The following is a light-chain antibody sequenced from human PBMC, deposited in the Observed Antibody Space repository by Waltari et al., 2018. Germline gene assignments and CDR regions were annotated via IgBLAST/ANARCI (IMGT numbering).Light chain of an antibody. CDR2: KTS. V-gene: IGKV1-5*03. Sequence: DIQMTQSPSTLSASLGDRVTITCRASQGITNWLAWYQQKPGKAPKLLIYKTSTLKSGVPSRFSGSGSGTEFTLSISTLQPDDVVTYYCQQYNSYPWTFGQGTKVEIK. J-gene: IGKJ1*01. CDR3: QQYNSYPWT. CDR1: QGITNW.